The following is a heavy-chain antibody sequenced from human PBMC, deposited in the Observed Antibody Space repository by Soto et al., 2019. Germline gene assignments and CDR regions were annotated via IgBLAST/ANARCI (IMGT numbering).Heavy chain of an antibody. V-gene: IGHV4-30-2*01. CDR2: IYHSGST. D-gene: IGHD1-20*01. CDR1: GGSISSGGYS. Sequence: PSETLSLTCAVSGGSISSGGYSWSWIRQPPGKGLEWIGYIYHSGSTYYNPSLKSRVTISVDRSKNQFSLKLSSVTAADTAVYYCASNSLTYFDYWGQGTLVTVSS. J-gene: IGHJ4*02. CDR3: ASNSLTYFDY.